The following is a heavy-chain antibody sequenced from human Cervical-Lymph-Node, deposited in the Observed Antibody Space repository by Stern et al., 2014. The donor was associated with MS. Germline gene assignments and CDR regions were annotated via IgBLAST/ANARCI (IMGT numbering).Heavy chain of an antibody. J-gene: IGHJ4*02. Sequence: QVQLAQSGAVVKKPGSSAKVSCSTSGVTFSISSISWVRHAPGQGLEWMGGITPMFGTPNYARKFQGRVATTADESTSTAYMELSTLRSEDTATYFCTIDQGGIAAYWGQGTLVTVSS. V-gene: IGHV1-69*01. D-gene: IGHD6-13*01. CDR1: GVTFSISS. CDR3: TIDQGGIAAY. CDR2: ITPMFGTP.